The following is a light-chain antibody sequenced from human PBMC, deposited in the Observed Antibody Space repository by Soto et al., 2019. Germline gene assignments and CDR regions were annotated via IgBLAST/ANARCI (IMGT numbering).Light chain of an antibody. CDR1: SSDVGGYNY. V-gene: IGLV2-14*01. CDR2: DVS. J-gene: IGLJ2*01. Sequence: QSALTQPASVSGSPGQSITISCTGTSSDVGGYNYVSWYQQHPGKAPKLMIYDVSNRPSGVSNRFSGSKSGNTASLTISGRQAEDEADYYCSSYTRSSTVVFGGGTKVTVL. CDR3: SSYTRSSTVV.